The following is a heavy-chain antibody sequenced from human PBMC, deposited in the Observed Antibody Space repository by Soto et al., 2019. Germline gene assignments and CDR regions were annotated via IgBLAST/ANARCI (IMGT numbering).Heavy chain of an antibody. CDR3: AAGIQHLYYYYGMDV. CDR2: ISSSGGST. V-gene: IGHV3-23*01. D-gene: IGHD1-1*01. CDR1: GFTFSSYA. Sequence: EVQLLESGGGLVQPGGSLRLSCAASGFTFSSYAMSWVRQAPGKGLEWVSAISSSGGSTYYADSVKGRFTISRDNSKNTLYLQMNSLRAEDTAVYYCAAGIQHLYYYYGMDVWGQGTTVTASS. J-gene: IGHJ6*02.